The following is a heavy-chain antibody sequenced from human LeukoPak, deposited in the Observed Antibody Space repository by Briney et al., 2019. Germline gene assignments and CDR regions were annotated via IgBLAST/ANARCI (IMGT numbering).Heavy chain of an antibody. CDR1: GFIFSNYA. CDR3: ATYRRGYHDSSESYYFDY. V-gene: IGHV3-23*01. Sequence: GGSLRLSCAASGFIFSNYAMSWVRQAPGKGLEWVSSINYSGGDTYYADSVKGRFTISRDNSKNTLFLQMNGLRAEDTAVYYCATYRRGYHDSSESYYFDYWGQGTLVTVSS. J-gene: IGHJ4*02. D-gene: IGHD3-22*01. CDR2: INYSGGDT.